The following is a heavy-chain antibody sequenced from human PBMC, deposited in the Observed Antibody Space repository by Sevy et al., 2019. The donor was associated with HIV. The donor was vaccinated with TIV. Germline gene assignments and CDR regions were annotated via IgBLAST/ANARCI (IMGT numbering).Heavy chain of an antibody. CDR1: GFTFSSYW. J-gene: IGHJ6*02. Sequence: GGSLRLSCAASGFTFSSYWMSWVRQAPGKGLEWVANIKQDGSEKYYVDSVKGRFTISRDNAKNSLYLQMNSLRAEDTAVYYCARDGAFAGWLGMNYYYYGMDVWGQGTTVTVSS. V-gene: IGHV3-7*01. D-gene: IGHD6-19*01. CDR3: ARDGAFAGWLGMNYYYYGMDV. CDR2: IKQDGSEK.